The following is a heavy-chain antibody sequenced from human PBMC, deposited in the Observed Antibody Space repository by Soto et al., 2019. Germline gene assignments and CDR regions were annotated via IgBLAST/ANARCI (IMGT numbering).Heavy chain of an antibody. V-gene: IGHV3-23*01. J-gene: IGHJ6*02. CDR2: ISGSGGST. D-gene: IGHD2-2*01. Sequence: GGSLRLSCAASGFTFSSYAMSWVRQAPGKGLEWVSAISGSGGSTYYADSVKGRFTISRDNSKNTLYLQMNSLRAEDTAVYYCAKDLKEPAAMLAAVYYYYGMDVWGQGTTVTVSS. CDR1: GFTFSSYA. CDR3: AKDLKEPAAMLAAVYYYYGMDV.